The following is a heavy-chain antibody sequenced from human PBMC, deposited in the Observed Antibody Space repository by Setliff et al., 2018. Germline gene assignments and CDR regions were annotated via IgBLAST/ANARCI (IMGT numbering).Heavy chain of an antibody. CDR2: IYYSGST. V-gene: IGHV4-39*07. CDR3: ARRRGYSGYDYGLYAFDI. CDR1: GGSISSSSYY. Sequence: SETLSLTCTVSGGSISSSSYYWGWIRQPPGKGLEWIGSIYYSGSTYYNPSLKSRVTISVDTSKNQFSLKLSSVTAADTAMYYCARRRGYSGYDYGLYAFDIWGQGTMVTVSS. J-gene: IGHJ3*02. D-gene: IGHD5-12*01.